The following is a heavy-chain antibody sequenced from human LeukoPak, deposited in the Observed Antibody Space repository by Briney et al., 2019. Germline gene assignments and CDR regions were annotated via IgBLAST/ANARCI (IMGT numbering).Heavy chain of an antibody. CDR1: GDSVSSNSAA. V-gene: IGHV6-1*01. CDR3: ARDASYYYDSREYYFDY. J-gene: IGHJ4*02. Sequence: SQTLSLTCAISGDSVSSNSAAWNWIRQSPSRGLEWLGRTYYRSKWYNDYAVSVKSRITINPDTSKNQFSLQLNPVTPEDTAVYYCARDASYYYDSREYYFDYWGQGTLVTVSS. D-gene: IGHD3-22*01. CDR2: TYYRSKWYN.